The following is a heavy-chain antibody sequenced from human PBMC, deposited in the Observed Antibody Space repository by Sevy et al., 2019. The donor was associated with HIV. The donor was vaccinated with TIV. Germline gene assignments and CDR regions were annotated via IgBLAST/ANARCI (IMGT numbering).Heavy chain of an antibody. CDR2: IKSKTDGGTT. CDR3: TTDPRYCSGGSCYHFDY. V-gene: IGHV3-15*01. D-gene: IGHD2-15*01. CDR1: GFIFSNAW. Sequence: GGSLRLSCAASGFIFSNAWMSWVRQAPGKGLEWVGRIKSKTDGGTTDYAVPVKGRFSNSRDDSKNTLYLQMNSLKTEDTAGYYCTTDPRYCSGGSCYHFDYWGQGTLVTVSS. J-gene: IGHJ4*02.